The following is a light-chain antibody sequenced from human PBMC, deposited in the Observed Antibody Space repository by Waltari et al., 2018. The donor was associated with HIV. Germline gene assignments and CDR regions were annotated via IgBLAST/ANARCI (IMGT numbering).Light chain of an antibody. CDR2: GTS. CDR1: QRLNSNY. V-gene: IGKV3-20*01. CDR3: HQYETSPLT. J-gene: IGKJ4*01. Sequence: EVVLTQSPGTLSLSPGERATLSCRASQRLNSNYLAWNQQKPGQAPRILIYGTSTRATGIPDRFSGSGSGTDFALTISRLEPEDFAVYFCHQYETSPLTFGGGTRVEV.